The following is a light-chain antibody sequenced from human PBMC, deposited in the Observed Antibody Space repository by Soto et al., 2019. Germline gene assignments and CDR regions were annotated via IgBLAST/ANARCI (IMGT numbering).Light chain of an antibody. CDR3: AAWDDSLNGVV. V-gene: IGLV2-14*01. CDR2: EVS. CDR1: SSDIGDSDY. Sequence: QSALTQPASVSGSPGQSITISCTGTSSDIGDSDYVSWYQQHPGKAPKLIISEVSNRPSGISNRFSGSKSGNTASLTISGLRAEDEADYYCAAWDDSLNGVVFGGGTKLTVL. J-gene: IGLJ2*01.